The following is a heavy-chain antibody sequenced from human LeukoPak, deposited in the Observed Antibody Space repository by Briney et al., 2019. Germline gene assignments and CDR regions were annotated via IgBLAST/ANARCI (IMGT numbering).Heavy chain of an antibody. Sequence: KRGESLKISCKCSGYSFTSYWIGWVRQMPGKGLEWMGIIYPGDSDTRYSPSFQGQVTISADKSISTAYLQWSSLKASDTAMYYCARALAVAGPGGGFDYWGQGTLVTVSS. D-gene: IGHD6-19*01. CDR1: GYSFTSYW. J-gene: IGHJ4*02. CDR2: IYPGDSDT. CDR3: ARALAVAGPGGGFDY. V-gene: IGHV5-51*01.